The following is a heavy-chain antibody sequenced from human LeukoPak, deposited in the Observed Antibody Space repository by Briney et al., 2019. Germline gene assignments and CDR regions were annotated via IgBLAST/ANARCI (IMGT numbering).Heavy chain of an antibody. D-gene: IGHD4-23*01. Sequence: SETLSLTCTVSGASITSDIFYWNWVRQSPGKGLEWIGAIHNSRGTSYNPSLESRLTISVDPSENKFFLKMTSVADADTATYYCGKVGGNTNSWGQGTLVTVSS. J-gene: IGHJ4*02. CDR3: GKVGGNTNS. CDR2: IHNSRGT. V-gene: IGHV4-30-4*01. CDR1: GASITSDIFY.